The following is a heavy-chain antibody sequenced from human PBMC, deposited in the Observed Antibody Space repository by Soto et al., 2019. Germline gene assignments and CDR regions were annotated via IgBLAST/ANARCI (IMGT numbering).Heavy chain of an antibody. V-gene: IGHV1-18*01. CDR2: ISAYNGST. Sequence: ASVKVSCKASGYTFTSYGISWVRQAPGQGLEWMGWISAYNGSTNYAQKLQGRVTMTTDTSTSTAYMELRSLRSDDTALYYCARDPYYDILTGIPSYGMDVWGQGTTVTVSS. D-gene: IGHD3-9*01. CDR3: ARDPYYDILTGIPSYGMDV. J-gene: IGHJ6*02. CDR1: GYTFTSYG.